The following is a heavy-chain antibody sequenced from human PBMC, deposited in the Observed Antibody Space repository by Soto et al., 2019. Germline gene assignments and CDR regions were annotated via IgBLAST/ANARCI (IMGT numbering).Heavy chain of an antibody. CDR3: ARKIWSGYSVGYPNDY. Sequence: GGSLRLSCAASGFTFSSYSMNWVRQAPGKGLEWVSSISSSSSYIYYADSVKGRFTISRDNAKNSLYLQMNSLRAEDTAVYYCARKIWSGYSVGYPNDYWGQGTLVTVSS. D-gene: IGHD3-3*01. V-gene: IGHV3-21*01. CDR1: GFTFSSYS. J-gene: IGHJ4*02. CDR2: ISSSSSYI.